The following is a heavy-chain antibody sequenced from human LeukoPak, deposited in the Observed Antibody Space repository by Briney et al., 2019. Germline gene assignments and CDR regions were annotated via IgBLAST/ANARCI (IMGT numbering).Heavy chain of an antibody. CDR3: ARGREGYYYYYYMDV. V-gene: IGHV3-30*04. CDR2: ISYDGSNE. Sequence: PGGSLRLSCAASGFTFSSYVMHWVRQAPGKGLEWVAIISYDGSNEYYADSMKGRFTISRDNSKNTLYLQMNSLRAADTAVYYCARGREGYYYYYYMDVWGKGTTVTVSS. J-gene: IGHJ6*03. CDR1: GFTFSSYV.